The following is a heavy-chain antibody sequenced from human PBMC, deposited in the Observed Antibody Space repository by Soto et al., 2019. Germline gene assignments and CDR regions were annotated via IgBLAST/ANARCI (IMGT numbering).Heavy chain of an antibody. CDR1: GASISKTSSY. J-gene: IGHJ2*01. Sequence: QVELQQSGPGVVRPSETLSLTCSVSGASISKTSSYWGWIRQPPGKGLEWIGSINYSGTAYYSPSRRSRATLSVDTSATQFSLRLMSVTAADTAFYFCVRRVNIPSWYFDLWGR. CDR2: INYSGTA. D-gene: IGHD2-21*01. CDR3: VRRVNIPSWYFDL. V-gene: IGHV4-39*01.